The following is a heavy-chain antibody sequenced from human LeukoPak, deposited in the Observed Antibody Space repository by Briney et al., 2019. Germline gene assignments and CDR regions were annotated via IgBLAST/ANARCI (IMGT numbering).Heavy chain of an antibody. Sequence: PGGSLRLSCSASGFSFSAYAMHWVRQAPGKGLEWVSYISSSGSTIYYADSVKGRFTISRDNAKNSLYLQMNSLRAEDTAIYHCARDGDLTPAVPFDYWGQGTLVTVSS. CDR2: ISSSGSTI. CDR1: GFSFSAYA. J-gene: IGHJ4*02. V-gene: IGHV3-48*03. D-gene: IGHD6-25*01. CDR3: ARDGDLTPAVPFDY.